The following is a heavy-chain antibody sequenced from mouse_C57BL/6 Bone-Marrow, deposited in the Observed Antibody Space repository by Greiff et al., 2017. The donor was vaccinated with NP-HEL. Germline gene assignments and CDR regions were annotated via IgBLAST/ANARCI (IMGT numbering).Heavy chain of an antibody. Sequence: QVQLQQPGAELVKPGASVKMSCKASGYTFTSYWITWVKQRPGQGLEWIGDIYPGSGSTNYNEKFKSKATLTVDTSSSTAYMPLSSLTSEDSAVYYCARGSSGYGAWFAYWGQGTLVTVSA. J-gene: IGHJ3*01. V-gene: IGHV1-55*01. CDR3: ARGSSGYGAWFAY. D-gene: IGHD3-2*02. CDR1: GYTFTSYW. CDR2: IYPGSGST.